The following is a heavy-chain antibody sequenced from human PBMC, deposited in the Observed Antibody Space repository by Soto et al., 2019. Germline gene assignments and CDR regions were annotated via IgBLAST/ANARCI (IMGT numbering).Heavy chain of an antibody. CDR3: ARDYYGDYVGRFDP. CDR2: IWYDGSNK. J-gene: IGHJ5*02. CDR1: GFTFRSYG. V-gene: IGHV3-33*01. D-gene: IGHD4-17*01. Sequence: QVQLVESGGGVGQPGRSLRLSCAASGFTFRSYGMHWVRQAPGKGLEWVAVIWYDGSNKYYADCVKGRFTISRDKSKTTLSLQMNSLRAEVTAVYYCARDYYGDYVGRFDPWGLATLVTVSP.